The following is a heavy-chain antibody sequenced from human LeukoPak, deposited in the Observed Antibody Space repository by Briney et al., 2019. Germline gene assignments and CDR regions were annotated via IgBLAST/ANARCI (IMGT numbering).Heavy chain of an antibody. J-gene: IGHJ4*02. CDR2: ISYDGSNK. V-gene: IGHV3-30*03. CDR1: GFTFSSYG. CDR3: AAHRDLEDY. Sequence: GGSLRLSCAASGFTFSSYGMHWVRQAPGKGLEWVAVISYDGSNKYYADSVKGRFTISRDNSKNTLYLQMNSLRAEDTAVYHCAAHRDLEDYWGQGTLVTVSS.